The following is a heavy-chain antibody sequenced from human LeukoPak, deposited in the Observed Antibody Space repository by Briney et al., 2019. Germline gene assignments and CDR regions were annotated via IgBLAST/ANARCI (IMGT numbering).Heavy chain of an antibody. CDR2: ISSSGSTI. V-gene: IGHV3-48*03. D-gene: IGHD3/OR15-3a*01. CDR1: GFTFSSYE. CDR3: ARDRDFIFDY. J-gene: IGHJ4*02. Sequence: SGGSLRLSCAASGFTFSSYEMNWVRQAPGKGLEWVSYISSSGSTIYYADSVKGRFIISRDNAKNSLYLQMNSLRAEDTAVYYCARDRDFIFDYWGQGTLVTVSS.